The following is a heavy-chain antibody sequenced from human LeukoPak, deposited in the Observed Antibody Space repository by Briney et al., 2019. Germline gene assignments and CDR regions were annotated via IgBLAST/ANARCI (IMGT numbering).Heavy chain of an antibody. CDR1: VGTFSSYA. J-gene: IGHJ6*02. V-gene: IGHV1-69*04. CDR3: ASYVVVVAATRNGMDV. D-gene: IGHD2-15*01. Sequence: SVKVSCKASVGTFSSYAISWVRQASGQGLEWMGRIIPILGIANYAQKFQGRVTITADKSTSTAYMELSSLRSEDTAVYYCASYVVVVAATRNGMDVWGQGTTVTVSS. CDR2: IIPILGIA.